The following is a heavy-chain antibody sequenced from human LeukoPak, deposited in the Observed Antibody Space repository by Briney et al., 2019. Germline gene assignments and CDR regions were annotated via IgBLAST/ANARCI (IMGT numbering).Heavy chain of an antibody. D-gene: IGHD6-19*01. Sequence: PGGSLRLSWAASGFTFSSYAMSWVRQAPGKGLEWVSAISGSGGSTYYADSVKGRFTISRDNSKNTLYLQMNSLRAEDTAVYYCAKDRDVWAVAGTFDYWGQGTLVTVSS. CDR2: ISGSGGST. J-gene: IGHJ4*02. V-gene: IGHV3-23*01. CDR1: GFTFSSYA. CDR3: AKDRDVWAVAGTFDY.